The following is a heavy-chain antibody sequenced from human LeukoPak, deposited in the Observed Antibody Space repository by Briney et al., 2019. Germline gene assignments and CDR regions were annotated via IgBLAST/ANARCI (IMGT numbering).Heavy chain of an antibody. J-gene: IGHJ4*02. CDR3: ARIINSGSYYNPQFAY. Sequence: LSLTCTVSGGSISSYYWSWIRQPPGKGLEWISYISSSSSYTNYADSVKGRFTISRDNAKNSLYLQMNSLRAEDTAVYYCARIINSGSYYNPQFAYWGQGTLVTVSS. V-gene: IGHV3-11*03. CDR2: ISSSSSYT. CDR1: GGSISSYY. D-gene: IGHD3-10*01.